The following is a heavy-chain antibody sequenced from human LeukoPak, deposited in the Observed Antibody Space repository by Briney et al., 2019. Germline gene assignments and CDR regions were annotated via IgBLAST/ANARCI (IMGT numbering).Heavy chain of an antibody. CDR3: AKWVVYDYVWGSYRSPHFDY. V-gene: IGHV3-23*01. J-gene: IGHJ4*02. Sequence: PGGSLRLSCAASGFTFSSYAMSWVRQAPGKGLVWVSAISGSGGGTYYADSVKGRFTISRDNSKNTLYLQMNSLRAEDTAVYYCAKWVVYDYVWGSYRSPHFDYWGQGTLVTVSS. CDR1: GFTFSSYA. CDR2: ISGSGGGT. D-gene: IGHD3-16*02.